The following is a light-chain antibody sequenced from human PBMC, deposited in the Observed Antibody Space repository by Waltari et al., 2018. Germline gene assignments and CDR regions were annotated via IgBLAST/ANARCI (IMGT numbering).Light chain of an antibody. Sequence: SYELTQPPSVSVSPGQTASITCSGDKLGDKYACWYQQKPGQSPVLVIYQDSKRPSGIPERFSGSNSGNTATLTISGTQAMDEADYYGQAWDSSTHVVFGGGTKLTVL. CDR3: QAWDSSTHVV. V-gene: IGLV3-1*01. J-gene: IGLJ2*01. CDR1: KLGDKY. CDR2: QDS.